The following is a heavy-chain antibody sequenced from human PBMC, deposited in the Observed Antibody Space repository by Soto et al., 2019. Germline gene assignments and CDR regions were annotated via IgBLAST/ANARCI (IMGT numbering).Heavy chain of an antibody. D-gene: IGHD2-2*01. CDR2: IWYDGSNK. CDR1: GFIFNNYA. Sequence: GGSLRLSCAASGFIFNNYAINWVRQAPGKGLEWVAVIWYDGSNKYYADSVKGRFTISRDNSKNTLYLQMNSLRAEDTAVYYCARESYCSSTSCYFDYWGQGTLVTVSS. CDR3: ARESYCSSTSCYFDY. V-gene: IGHV3-33*08. J-gene: IGHJ4*02.